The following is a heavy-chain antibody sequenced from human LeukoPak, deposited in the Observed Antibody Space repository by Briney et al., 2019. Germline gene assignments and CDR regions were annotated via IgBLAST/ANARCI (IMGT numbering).Heavy chain of an antibody. Sequence: GGSLRLSCAASGFTFSSYSMNWVRQAPGKGLEWVSYISSSSSTIYYADSVKGRFTISRDNAKNSLYLQMNSLRAEDTAVYYCARDSTRFTMIVVVRRWWFDPWGQGTLVTVSS. D-gene: IGHD3-22*01. CDR2: ISSSSSTI. J-gene: IGHJ5*02. CDR3: ARDSTRFTMIVVVRRWWFDP. V-gene: IGHV3-48*04. CDR1: GFTFSSYS.